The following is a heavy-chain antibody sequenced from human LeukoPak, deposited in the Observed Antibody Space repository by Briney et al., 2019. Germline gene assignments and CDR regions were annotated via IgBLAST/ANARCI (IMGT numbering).Heavy chain of an antibody. CDR1: GFTFSSYA. CDR2: ISGTGGST. CDR3: TLGGNYFDY. D-gene: IGHD3-16*01. J-gene: IGHJ4*02. Sequence: GSLRLSCAASGFTFSSYAMNWVRQAPGKGLGWVSTISGTGGSTSYADSVKGRFTISRDISKNTLYLQMNILRAEDTAVYYCTLGGNYFDYWGQGTLVTVSS. V-gene: IGHV3-23*01.